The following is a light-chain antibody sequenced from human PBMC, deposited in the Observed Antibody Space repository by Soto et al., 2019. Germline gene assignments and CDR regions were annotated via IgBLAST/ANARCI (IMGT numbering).Light chain of an antibody. CDR2: AAS. Sequence: QMTQSPSSLSASVGDSVTITCRASQGISNYLAWYQQTPGQIPRLLISAASTLPSGVPSRFSGSGAGTRFTLTFICLQPDDVVTYFCLNYNSAVFTFGPGTKVDLK. CDR3: LNYNSAVFT. V-gene: IGKV1-27*01. J-gene: IGKJ3*01. CDR1: QGISNY.